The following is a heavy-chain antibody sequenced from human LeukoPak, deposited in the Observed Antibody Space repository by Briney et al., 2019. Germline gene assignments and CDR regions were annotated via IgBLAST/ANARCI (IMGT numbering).Heavy chain of an antibody. D-gene: IGHD6-19*01. Sequence: GGSLRLSCAASGFTFSTYGMHWVRQAPGKGLEWVAVISYDGSNKYYADSVKGRFTISRDNSKNTLYLQMNSLRAEDTAVYYCATSSRSIAVAGRGLDYWGQGTLVTVSS. CDR2: ISYDGSNK. CDR3: ATSSRSIAVAGRGLDY. J-gene: IGHJ4*02. V-gene: IGHV3-30*03. CDR1: GFTFSTYG.